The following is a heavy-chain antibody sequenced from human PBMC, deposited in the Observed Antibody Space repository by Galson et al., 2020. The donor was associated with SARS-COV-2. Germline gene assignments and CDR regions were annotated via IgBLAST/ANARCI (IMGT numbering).Heavy chain of an antibody. CDR3: ARSYGWGTGAAARPYYYYHMDV. J-gene: IGHJ6*03. CDR2: IIPIFGAA. Sequence: SVKVSCKASGGTFITSAISWVRQAPGQGLEWMGGIIPIFGAANYAQKFQGRVTITADESTSTAYMELSSLRSEDTAVYYCARSYGWGTGAAARPYYYYHMDVWGKVTTVTVSS. CDR1: GGTFITSA. D-gene: IGHD6-13*01. V-gene: IGHV1-69*13.